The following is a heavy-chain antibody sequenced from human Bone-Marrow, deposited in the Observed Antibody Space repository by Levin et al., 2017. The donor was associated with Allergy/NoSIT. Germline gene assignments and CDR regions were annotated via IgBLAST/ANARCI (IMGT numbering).Heavy chain of an antibody. CDR2: IFHIGAT. V-gene: IGHV4-4*02. CDR1: AGSISSTNW. D-gene: IGHD4-17*01. Sequence: GSLRLSCTVSAGSISSTNWWSWVRQPPGKGLEWIGEIFHIGATNYNPSLKSRVTISVDKSKNQFSLKLSSVTAADTAAYYCVRDGSDFGDFDYWGQGTLVTVSS. CDR3: VRDGSDFGDFDY. J-gene: IGHJ4*02.